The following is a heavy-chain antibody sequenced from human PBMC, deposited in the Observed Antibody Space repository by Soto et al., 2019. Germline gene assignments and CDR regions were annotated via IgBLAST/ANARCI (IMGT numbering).Heavy chain of an antibody. CDR1: GYTFTRYG. Sequence: QGHLVQSGAEVKKPGASVKVSCKASGYTFTRYGISWVRQAPGQGLEWMGWISGYNGDTNYAQNLQDRVTMTIDTSTNTAYMEMRSLTSDATVGYYCAKNGQPPYYYYGLDVWGQGTTVTVSS. V-gene: IGHV1-18*01. CDR3: AKNGQPPYYYYGLDV. CDR2: ISGYNGDT. J-gene: IGHJ6*02. D-gene: IGHD2-8*01.